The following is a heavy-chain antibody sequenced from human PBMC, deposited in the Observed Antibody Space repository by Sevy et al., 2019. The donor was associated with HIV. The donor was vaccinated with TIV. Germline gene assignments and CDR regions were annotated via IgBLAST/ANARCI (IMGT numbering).Heavy chain of an antibody. CDR2: ITRNSYEAYGGTR. V-gene: IGHV3-49*03. CDR1: GFTFDDYA. Sequence: GGSLRLSCTASGFTFDDYAMSWFRPAPGEGLEWVAFITRNSYEAYGGTREYAASVKGRFTISRDDSKSIAYLQMNSLKTEDTAMYYCSRALATAVTPEYYFDYWGQGTLVTVSS. CDR3: SRALATAVTPEYYFDY. J-gene: IGHJ4*02. D-gene: IGHD2-15*01.